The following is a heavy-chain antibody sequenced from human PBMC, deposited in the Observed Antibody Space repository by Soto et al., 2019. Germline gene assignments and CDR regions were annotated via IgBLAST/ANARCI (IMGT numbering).Heavy chain of an antibody. CDR2: IRRKAYGGTT. V-gene: IGHV3-49*04. J-gene: IGHJ4*02. Sequence: PXGSLRLSCSAAELHLGAYAMTWVRQPPGKGLDCVGFIRRKAYGGTTDYAASVKGRFTISRDDSKSIAYLQMKSLKIEDTAVYYCTRSLAIDFDAWGQGTLVTVSS. CDR1: ELHLGAYA. CDR3: TRSLAIDFDA.